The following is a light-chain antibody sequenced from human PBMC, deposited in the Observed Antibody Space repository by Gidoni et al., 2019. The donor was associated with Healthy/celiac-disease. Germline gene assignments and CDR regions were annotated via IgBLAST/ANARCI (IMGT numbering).Light chain of an antibody. J-gene: IGKJ2*01. CDR3: QQSYSTPT. CDR1: QSISSY. CDR2: AAS. V-gene: IGKV1-39*01. Sequence: DIQMTQSPSSRSASVGDRVTITCRASQSISSYLNWYQKKPGKAPKLLIYAASSLQSGVPSRFSGSGSGTDFTLTISSLQPADFATYYCQQSYSTPTFGQGTKLEIK.